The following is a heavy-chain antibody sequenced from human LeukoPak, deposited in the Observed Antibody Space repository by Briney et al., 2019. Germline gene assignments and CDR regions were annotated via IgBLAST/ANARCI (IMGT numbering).Heavy chain of an antibody. Sequence: GGSLRLSCAASGFTFDDYAMHWVRQAPGKGLEWVSGISWNSSSIGYADSVKGRFTISRDNAKNSLYLQMNSLRAEDTALYYCATGTAVTLGSFDYWGQGTLVTVSS. V-gene: IGHV3-9*01. D-gene: IGHD1-14*01. CDR2: ISWNSSSI. CDR1: GFTFDDYA. J-gene: IGHJ4*02. CDR3: ATGTAVTLGSFDY.